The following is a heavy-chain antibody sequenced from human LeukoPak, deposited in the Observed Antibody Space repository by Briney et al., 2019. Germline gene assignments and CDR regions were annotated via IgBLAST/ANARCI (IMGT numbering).Heavy chain of an antibody. CDR2: IKQDGSEK. Sequence: GGSLRLSCAASGFTFSSYWMSWVRQAPGKGLEWVAIIKQDGSEKYYVDSVKGRFTISRDNAKNSLYLQMNSLRAEDTAVYYCARDDYGGNTGVDIWGQGTMVTVSS. J-gene: IGHJ3*02. V-gene: IGHV3-7*01. CDR3: ARDDYGGNTGVDI. CDR1: GFTFSSYW. D-gene: IGHD4-23*01.